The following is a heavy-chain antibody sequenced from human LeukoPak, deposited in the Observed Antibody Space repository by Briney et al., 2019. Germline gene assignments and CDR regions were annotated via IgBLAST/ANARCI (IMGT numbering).Heavy chain of an antibody. V-gene: IGHV4-39*07. Sequence: SETLSLTCTVSNGSIRSSSHYWGWIRQPPGKGLEWIGSTTYRGSDFYNPALKSRVSISVDTSKNQFSLKLNSLTAADTAVYYCASAAAAAKEGLNYWGQGTLVTVSS. CDR2: TTYRGSD. J-gene: IGHJ4*02. CDR3: ASAAAAAKEGLNY. D-gene: IGHD6-13*01. CDR1: NGSIRSSSHY.